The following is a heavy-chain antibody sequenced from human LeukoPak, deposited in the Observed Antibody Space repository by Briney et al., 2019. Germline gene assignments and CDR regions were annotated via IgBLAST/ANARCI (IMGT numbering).Heavy chain of an antibody. Sequence: PGGSLRLSRAASGFTFSSYSMNWVRQAPGKGLEWVSYISSSSSTIYYADSVKGRFTISRDNAKNSLYLQMNSLRAEDTAVYYCARDQRLYGSGSYYRIPDYWGQGTLVTVSS. CDR3: ARDQRLYGSGSYYRIPDY. CDR1: GFTFSSYS. CDR2: ISSSSSTI. V-gene: IGHV3-48*01. J-gene: IGHJ4*02. D-gene: IGHD3-10*01.